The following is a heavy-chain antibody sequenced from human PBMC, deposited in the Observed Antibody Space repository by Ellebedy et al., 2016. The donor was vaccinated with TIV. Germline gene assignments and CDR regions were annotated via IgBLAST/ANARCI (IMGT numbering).Heavy chain of an antibody. V-gene: IGHV3-48*02. CDR2: ISSSSSTI. CDR1: GFIFSTYS. D-gene: IGHD3-10*01. Sequence: GESLKISXAASGFIFSTYSMNWVRQAPGKGLEWVSYISSSSSTIYYADSVKGRFTISRDNAKNSLYLQMNSLRDEDTAVYYCARLGGSGSVDYYYYGMDVWGQGTTVTVSS. J-gene: IGHJ6*02. CDR3: ARLGGSGSVDYYYYGMDV.